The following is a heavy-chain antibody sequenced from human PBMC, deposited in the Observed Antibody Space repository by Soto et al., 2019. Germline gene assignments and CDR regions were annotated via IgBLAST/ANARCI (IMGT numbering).Heavy chain of an antibody. J-gene: IGHJ4*02. CDR2: ISSSGVT. V-gene: IGHV1-18*04. CDR3: ARDHGGYGTFDY. CDR1: GYTFSSSA. Sequence: QVRLVQSGPEVQKPEASVKVSCKASGYTFSSSAISWVLQAPGQGPEWMGWISSSGVTNYAQNFQGRVTLTVTSSTTTAYMEVRRLSSADTAIYYCARDHGGYGTFDYWGQGTLVTVSS. D-gene: IGHD5-12*01.